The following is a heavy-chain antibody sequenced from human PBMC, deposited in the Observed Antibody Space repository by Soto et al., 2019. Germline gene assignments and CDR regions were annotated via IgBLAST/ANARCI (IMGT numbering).Heavy chain of an antibody. J-gene: IGHJ6*02. Sequence: EVQLVESGGGLVQPGRSLRLSCAASGFTFDDYAMHWVRQAPGKGLEWVSGISWNSGSIGYAESVKGRFTISRDNAKNSLYLQMNSLRDEDTALYYCAKDTVATAGYGMDVWGQGTTVTVSS. CDR2: ISWNSGSI. V-gene: IGHV3-9*01. CDR3: AKDTVATAGYGMDV. D-gene: IGHD5-12*01. CDR1: GFTFDDYA.